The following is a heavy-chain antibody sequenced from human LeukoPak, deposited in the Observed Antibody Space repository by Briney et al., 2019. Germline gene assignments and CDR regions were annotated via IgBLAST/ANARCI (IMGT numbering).Heavy chain of an antibody. D-gene: IGHD3-10*01. J-gene: IGHJ6*03. CDR1: GGSISSYY. V-gene: IGHV4-59*01. Sequence: TSETLSLTCTVSGGSISSYYWSWIRQPPGKGLEWIGYIYYSGSTNYNPSLKSRVTISVDTSKNQFSLKLSSVTAADTAVYYCARVIMVRGVIYPYYYYYMDVWGKGTTVTISS. CDR2: IYYSGST. CDR3: ARVIMVRGVIYPYYYYYMDV.